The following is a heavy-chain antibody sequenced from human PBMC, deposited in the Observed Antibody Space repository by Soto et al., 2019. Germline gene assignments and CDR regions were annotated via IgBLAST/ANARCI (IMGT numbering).Heavy chain of an antibody. CDR2: INPNSGGT. CDR3: AASYGSGSYLETPGYYYGMDV. V-gene: IGHV1-2*04. CDR1: GYTFTGYY. J-gene: IGHJ6*02. Sequence: QVQLVQSGAEVKKPGASVKVSCKASGYTFTGYYMHWVRQAPGQGLEWMGWINPNSGGTNYAQKFQGWVTMTRDTSIXXAXMXXSRLRSDDTAVYYCAASYGSGSYLETPGYYYGMDVWGQGTTVTVSS. D-gene: IGHD3-10*01.